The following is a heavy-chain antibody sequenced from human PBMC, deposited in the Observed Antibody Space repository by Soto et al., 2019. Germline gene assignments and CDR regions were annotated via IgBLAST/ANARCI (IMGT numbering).Heavy chain of an antibody. V-gene: IGHV4-59*01. D-gene: IGHD1-26*01. Sequence: SETLSLTCTVSGGSISPYYWSWIRQPPGKGLEWIGHIYYSGSTNYNPSLQSRVTISVDTSKNQFSLKLSSVTAADTAVYYCARVRSKWESNAFDIWGQGTLVTVSS. CDR3: ARVRSKWESNAFDI. CDR2: IYYSGST. CDR1: GGSISPYY. J-gene: IGHJ3*02.